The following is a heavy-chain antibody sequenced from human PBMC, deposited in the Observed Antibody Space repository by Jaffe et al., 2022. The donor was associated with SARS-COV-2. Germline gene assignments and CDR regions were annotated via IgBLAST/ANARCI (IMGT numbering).Heavy chain of an antibody. CDR1: GFTFSSYG. CDR3: AKDTWGQWLAVRPDAFDI. V-gene: IGHV3-30*18. Sequence: QVQLVESGGGVVQPGRSLRLSCAASGFTFSSYGMHWVRQAPGKGLEWVAVISYDGSNKYYADSVKGRFTISRDNSKNTLYLQMNSLRAEDTAVYYCAKDTWGQWLAVRPDAFDIWGQGTMVTVSS. J-gene: IGHJ3*02. D-gene: IGHD6-19*01. CDR2: ISYDGSNK.